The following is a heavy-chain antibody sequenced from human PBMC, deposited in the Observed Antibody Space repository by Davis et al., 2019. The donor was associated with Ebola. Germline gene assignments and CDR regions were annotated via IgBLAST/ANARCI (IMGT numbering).Heavy chain of an antibody. CDR1: GFTFSSYG. V-gene: IGHV3-30*03. D-gene: IGHD1-7*01. CDR3: SGNYGPSDYYYGMDV. Sequence: GGSLRLSCAASGFTFSSYGMHWVRQAPGKGLEWVAVISYDGSNKYYADSVKGRFTISRDNSKNTLSLQMNSLRAEDTAVYYCSGNYGPSDYYYGMDVWGQGTTVTVSS. CDR2: ISYDGSNK. J-gene: IGHJ6*02.